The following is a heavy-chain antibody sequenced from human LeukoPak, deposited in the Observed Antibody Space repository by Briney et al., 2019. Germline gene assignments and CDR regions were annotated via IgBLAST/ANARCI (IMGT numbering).Heavy chain of an antibody. CDR2: IIPIHGIA. J-gene: IGHJ6*02. CDR3: ARGNYYDSRYYYYYYGMDV. Sequence: SVKVSCKASGGTFSSYAISWVRQAPGQGLEWMGRIIPIHGIANYAQKFQGRVTITADKSTSTAYMELSSLRSEDTAVYYCARGNYYDSRYYYYYYGMDVWGQGTTVTVSS. V-gene: IGHV1-69*04. D-gene: IGHD3-22*01. CDR1: GGTFSSYA.